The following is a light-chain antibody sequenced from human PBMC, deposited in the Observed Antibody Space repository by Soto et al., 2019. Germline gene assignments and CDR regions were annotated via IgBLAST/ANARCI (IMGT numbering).Light chain of an antibody. J-gene: IGKJ1*01. V-gene: IGKV1-5*01. CDR2: GAS. Sequence: IQMTQSPSTLSGSVGDRVTITCRASQTISSWLAWYQQKPGKPPKVLIYGASNLQSGVPPRFSGRGSGTDFTLAISSLQPEDSATYYCLQDINYPWTFGQGTKVDIK. CDR3: LQDINYPWT. CDR1: QTISSW.